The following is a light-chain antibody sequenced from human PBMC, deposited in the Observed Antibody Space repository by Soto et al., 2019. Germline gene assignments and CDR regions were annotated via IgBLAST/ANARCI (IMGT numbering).Light chain of an antibody. CDR2: GTS. CDR3: QQYHFWWT. CDR1: QSVSSH. J-gene: IGKJ1*01. Sequence: EIVMTQSPATLSVSPGERATLSCRASQSVSSHLAWYQQKPGQAPRLLIYGTSTRATGVPDRFSGTGSATEFTLTISSLQPEDFAFYYCQQYHFWWTFGQGTKVEFK. V-gene: IGKV3-15*01.